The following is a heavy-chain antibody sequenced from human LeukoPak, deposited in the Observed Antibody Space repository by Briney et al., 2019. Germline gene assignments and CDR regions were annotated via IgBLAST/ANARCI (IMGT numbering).Heavy chain of an antibody. J-gene: IGHJ6*02. D-gene: IGHD2-8*02. CDR3: ARGLVYYYGMDV. CDR1: GYTFTSYD. V-gene: IGHV1-8*01. Sequence: ASVKVSCKASGYTFTSYDINWVRQATGQGLEWMGWMNPNSGNTGYAQKFQGRVTMTRNTSISTAYMELSSLRSEDTAVYHCARGLVYYYGMDVWGQGTTVTVSS. CDR2: MNPNSGNT.